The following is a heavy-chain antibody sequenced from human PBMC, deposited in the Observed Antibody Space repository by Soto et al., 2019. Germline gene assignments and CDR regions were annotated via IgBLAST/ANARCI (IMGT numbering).Heavy chain of an antibody. CDR1: SGSFSSSNW. J-gene: IGHJ4*02. Sequence: SETLSLTCAVSSGSFSSSNWWSWVRQPPGKGLEWIGEIYHSGSTNYNPSLKSRVTISVDKSKNQFSLKLSSVTAADTAVYYCARLSGLWFGELSHFDYWGQGTLVTVSS. V-gene: IGHV4-4*02. CDR3: ARLSGLWFGELSHFDY. D-gene: IGHD3-10*01. CDR2: IYHSGST.